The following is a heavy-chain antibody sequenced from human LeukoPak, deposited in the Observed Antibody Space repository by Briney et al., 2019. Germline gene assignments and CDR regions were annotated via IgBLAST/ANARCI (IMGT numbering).Heavy chain of an antibody. Sequence: SETLSLTCTVSGGSISSSSYYWSWIRQPPGKGLEWIGEINHSGSTNYNPSLKSRVAMSVDTSKNQFSLKLSSVTAADPAVYYCARMTSGAFDMWGQGTMVTVSS. CDR2: INHSGST. CDR1: GGSISSSSYY. J-gene: IGHJ3*02. V-gene: IGHV4-39*07. CDR3: ARMTSGAFDM.